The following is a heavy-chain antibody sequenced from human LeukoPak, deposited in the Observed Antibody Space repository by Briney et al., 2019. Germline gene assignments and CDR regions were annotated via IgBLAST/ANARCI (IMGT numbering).Heavy chain of an antibody. CDR1: GFTVSSNY. Sequence: GGSLRLSCAASGFTVSSNYMSWVRQAPGKGLEWVSVIYSGGSTYYADSVKGRFTISRDNSKNTLYLQMNSLRAEDTAVYYCARADIVATTIDYWGQGTLVTVSS. J-gene: IGHJ4*02. V-gene: IGHV3-53*05. D-gene: IGHD5-12*01. CDR3: ARADIVATTIDY. CDR2: IYSGGST.